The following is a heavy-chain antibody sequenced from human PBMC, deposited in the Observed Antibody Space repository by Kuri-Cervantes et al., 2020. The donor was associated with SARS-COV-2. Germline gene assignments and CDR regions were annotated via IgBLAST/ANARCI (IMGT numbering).Heavy chain of an antibody. CDR3: ARDMGAIVLVRRDWFDP. Sequence: GGSLRLSCATPGFTFSGYAMHWVRQAPGKGPGWGAVVSYDGSDNDYVDSVKGRFTISRENSKNPLYLKMNSLRVEDTAVYYCARDMGAIVLVRRDWFDPWGPGTLVTVSS. CDR1: GFTFSGYA. D-gene: IGHD2-8*01. V-gene: IGHV3-30*04. CDR2: VSYDGSDN. J-gene: IGHJ5*02.